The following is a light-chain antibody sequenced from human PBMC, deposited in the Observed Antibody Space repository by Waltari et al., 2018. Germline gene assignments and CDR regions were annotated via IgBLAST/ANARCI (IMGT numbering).Light chain of an antibody. CDR3: QQYYDTPYT. V-gene: IGKV4-1*01. CDR1: RNLLYSPNNKDF. CDR2: LAS. J-gene: IGKJ2*01. Sequence: DIVMTQSPDSLVVSLGERATINCKSSRNLLYSPNNKDFLAWYQQKPGKPPKLLIYLASTRESGVPDRFTGSGSGTDFSLTISSLQAEDVAVYYCQQYYDTPYTFGQGTKLEIK.